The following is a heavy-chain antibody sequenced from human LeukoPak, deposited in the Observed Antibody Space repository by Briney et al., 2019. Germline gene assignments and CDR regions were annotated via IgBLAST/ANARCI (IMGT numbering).Heavy chain of an antibody. J-gene: IGHJ6*03. V-gene: IGHV3-21*01. CDR3: ARLYSGYLMDV. Sequence: GGSLRLSCAASGFTFSNYGMTWVRQAPGKGLEWVSSISSSSSYIYYADSVKGRFTISRDNAKNSLYLQMNSLRAEDTAVYYCARLYSGYLMDVWGKGTTVTVSS. CDR2: ISSSSSYI. CDR1: GFTFSNYG. D-gene: IGHD5-12*01.